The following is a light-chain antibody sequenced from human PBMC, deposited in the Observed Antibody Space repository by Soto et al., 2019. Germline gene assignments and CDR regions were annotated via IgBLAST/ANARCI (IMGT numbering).Light chain of an antibody. CDR2: GAS. Sequence: EIVMTQSPATLSVSPGERTTLSCRASQSVTSNLAWYQQKPGQAPRLLIYGASTRATGIPARFSGSGSGTEFTLTNSSPQSEDVAVYYCQQYNNWPPGTFGQGTKVEIK. CDR1: QSVTSN. J-gene: IGKJ1*01. V-gene: IGKV3-15*01. CDR3: QQYNNWPPGT.